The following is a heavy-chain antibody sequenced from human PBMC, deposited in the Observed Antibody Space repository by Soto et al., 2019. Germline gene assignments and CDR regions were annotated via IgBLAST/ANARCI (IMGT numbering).Heavy chain of an antibody. J-gene: IGHJ3*02. CDR1: GFTFSSYS. Sequence: GGSLRLSCAASGFTFSSYSMNWVRQAPGKGLEWVSSISSSSSYIYYADSVKGRFTISRDNAKNSLYLQMNSLRAEDTAVYYCARDSLSLDAFDIWGQGTMVTVSS. V-gene: IGHV3-21*01. CDR3: ARDSLSLDAFDI. CDR2: ISSSSSYI.